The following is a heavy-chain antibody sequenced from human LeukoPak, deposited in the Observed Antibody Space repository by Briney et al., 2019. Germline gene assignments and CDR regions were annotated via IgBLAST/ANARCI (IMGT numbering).Heavy chain of an antibody. CDR3: AKDHKLYYYDSSGYYPFDY. CDR1: GFTFSSYA. J-gene: IGHJ4*02. Sequence: GGSLRLSCAASGFTFSSYAMSWVRQAPGKGLEWVSAISGSGGSTYYADSVKGRFTISRDNSKNTLYLQMNSLRAEDTAVYYCAKDHKLYYYDSSGYYPFDYWGQGTLVTVSS. V-gene: IGHV3-23*01. D-gene: IGHD3-22*01. CDR2: ISGSGGST.